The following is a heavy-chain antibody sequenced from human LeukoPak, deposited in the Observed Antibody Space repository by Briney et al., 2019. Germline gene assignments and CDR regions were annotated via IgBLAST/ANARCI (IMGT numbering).Heavy chain of an antibody. CDR2: INPNTGGT. J-gene: IGHJ6*03. V-gene: IGHV1-2*06. CDR1: GYTFTDYF. D-gene: IGHD2-21*01. Sequence: ASVKVSCKASGYTFTDYFIQWVRQAPGQGPKWMGRINPNTGGTNYAQKFQGRVTFTIDTSTNTAYMELSRLRPDDTAVYYCARDGFQGMILYVVYYMDVWGKGTTVTVSS. CDR3: ARDGFQGMILYVVYYMDV.